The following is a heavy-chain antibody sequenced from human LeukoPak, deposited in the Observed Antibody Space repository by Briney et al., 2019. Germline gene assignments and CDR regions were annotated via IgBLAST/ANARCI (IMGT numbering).Heavy chain of an antibody. CDR2: VSAYNSNT. J-gene: IGHJ4*02. Sequence: ASVKVSCKASGYSFTSYGISWVRQAPGQGLEWMGWVSAYNSNTNYAQNLQGRVTMTTDTSTSTAYMELRSLRSDDTAVYYCARSYSSGWYSSGGGYWGQGTLVTVSS. CDR3: ARSYSSGWYSSGGGY. D-gene: IGHD6-19*01. CDR1: GYSFTSYG. V-gene: IGHV1-18*01.